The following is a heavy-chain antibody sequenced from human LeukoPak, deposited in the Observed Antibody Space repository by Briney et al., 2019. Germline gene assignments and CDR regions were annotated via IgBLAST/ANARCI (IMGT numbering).Heavy chain of an antibody. CDR1: GGSISSSGYY. J-gene: IGHJ3*02. D-gene: IGHD5-24*01. CDR3: AREERDGLTHAFDI. V-gene: IGHV4-39*07. CDR2: ISYSGTT. Sequence: SETLSLTCTVSGGSISSSGYYWGWIRQPPGKGLEWIGSISYSGTTYYNPSLKCRVTISVDTSKNQFSLKLSSVTAADTAVYYCAREERDGLTHAFDIWGQGTMVTVSS.